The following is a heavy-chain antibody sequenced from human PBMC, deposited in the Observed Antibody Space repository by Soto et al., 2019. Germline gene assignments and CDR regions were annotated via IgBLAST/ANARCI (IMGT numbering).Heavy chain of an antibody. V-gene: IGHV3-21*01. D-gene: IGHD2-8*01. CDR1: GFTLSSYS. CDR2: ISSSSSYI. CDR3: ARDRMAEYYYGMDV. J-gene: IGHJ6*02. Sequence: GGSLRLSCAASGFTLSSYSMNWVRQAPGKGLEWVSSISSSSSYIYYADSVKGRFTISRDNAKNSLYLQMNSLRAEDTAVYYCARDRMAEYYYGMDVWGQGTTVTVSS.